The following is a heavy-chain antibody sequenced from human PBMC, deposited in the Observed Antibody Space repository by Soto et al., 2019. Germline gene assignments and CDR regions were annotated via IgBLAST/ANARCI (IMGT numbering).Heavy chain of an antibody. CDR2: ISGSGGST. V-gene: IGHV3-23*01. CDR3: AKAGYSYGYGTTIPTGGFDI. CDR1: GFTFSSYA. J-gene: IGHJ3*02. Sequence: GGSLRLSCAASGFTFSSYAMSWVRQAPGKRLEWVSAISGSGGSTYYADSVKGRFTISRDNSKNTLYLQMNSLRAEDTAVYYCAKAGYSYGYGTTIPTGGFDIWGQGTMVTVSS. D-gene: IGHD5-18*01.